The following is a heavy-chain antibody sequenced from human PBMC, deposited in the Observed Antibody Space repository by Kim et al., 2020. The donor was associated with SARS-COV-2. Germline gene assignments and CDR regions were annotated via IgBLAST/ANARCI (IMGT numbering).Heavy chain of an antibody. J-gene: IGHJ4*02. V-gene: IGHV3-30*18. CDR1: GFTFSSYG. CDR2: ISYDGSNK. D-gene: IGHD3-10*01. CDR3: AKDLTTYYYGSGSAIDY. Sequence: GGSLRLSCAASGFTFSSYGMHWVRQAPGKGLEWVAVISYDGSNKYYADSVKGRFTISRDNSKNTLYLQMNSLRAEDTAVYYCAKDLTTYYYGSGSAIDYWGQGTLVTVSS.